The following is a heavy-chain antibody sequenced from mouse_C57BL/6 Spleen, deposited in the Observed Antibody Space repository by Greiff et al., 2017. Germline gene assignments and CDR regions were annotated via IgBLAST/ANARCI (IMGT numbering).Heavy chain of an antibody. CDR3: ARGDDGYHGD. J-gene: IGHJ2*01. CDR1: GFTFTDYY. V-gene: IGHV1-36*01. D-gene: IGHD2-3*01. CDR2: VYPYNGGT. Sequence: EVQLQQSGPVLVKPGPSVKISCKASGFTFTDYYMHWVKQSHGKSLEWFGRVYPYNGGTSYNQKFQGKATLTVATSSSTAYMELNSLSSEDYAGYNCARGDDGYHGDWGQGTTRTVSS.